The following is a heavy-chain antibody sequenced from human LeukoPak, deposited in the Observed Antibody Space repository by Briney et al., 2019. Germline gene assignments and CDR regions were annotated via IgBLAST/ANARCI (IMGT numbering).Heavy chain of an antibody. CDR3: ARGYYYDSSGYYVAFDI. V-gene: IGHV3-7*03. Sequence: GGSLRLSCGASGFTFSNNWMSWVRQAPGKGLEWVASINHNGNVNYYVDSVKGRFTISRDNAKNSLYLQMSNLRAEDTAVYFCARGYYYDSSGYYVAFDIWGQGTMVTVSS. D-gene: IGHD3-22*01. CDR1: GFTFSNNW. CDR2: INHNGNVN. J-gene: IGHJ3*02.